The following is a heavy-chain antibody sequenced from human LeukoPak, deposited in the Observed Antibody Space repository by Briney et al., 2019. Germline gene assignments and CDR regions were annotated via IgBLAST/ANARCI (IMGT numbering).Heavy chain of an antibody. CDR2: INHSGST. Sequence: SETLSLTCAVYGGSFSDYYWTWIRQSPGKGLEWIGEINHSGSTNYNPSLKSRVTISVDTSKKQFSLKLSSVTAADTAVYYCARADSIVGAIGWGQGTLVTVSS. V-gene: IGHV4-34*01. CDR3: ARADSIVGAIG. D-gene: IGHD1-26*01. CDR1: GGSFSDYY. J-gene: IGHJ4*02.